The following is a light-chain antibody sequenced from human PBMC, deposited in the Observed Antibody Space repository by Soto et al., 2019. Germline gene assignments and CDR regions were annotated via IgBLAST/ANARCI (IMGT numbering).Light chain of an antibody. CDR1: QGVSSS. Sequence: AIQLTQSPSSLSASVGDRVSITCRASQGVSSSLAWYQQKPGKAPKLLICDASSLESGLPSRFSGSGSGTDFTLSISSLQPEDFATYYCQQFNNYPLTFGGGTKVEI. CDR3: QQFNNYPLT. V-gene: IGKV1D-13*01. J-gene: IGKJ4*01. CDR2: DAS.